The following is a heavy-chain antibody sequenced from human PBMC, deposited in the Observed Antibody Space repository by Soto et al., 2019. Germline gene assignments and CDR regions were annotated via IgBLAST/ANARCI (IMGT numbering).Heavy chain of an antibody. Sequence: EVQVVESGGGLIQPGWSLRLSCEVSGFSVTANYMSWVRQAPGKGLEWVSVIYSGGSTYYIDSVKGRFSISRDISKNTLYLQMNNLRAEDTAVYYCHGYGYWGQGALVTVAA. CDR1: GFSVTANY. CDR3: HGYGY. J-gene: IGHJ4*02. D-gene: IGHD5-12*01. V-gene: IGHV3-53*01. CDR2: IYSGGST.